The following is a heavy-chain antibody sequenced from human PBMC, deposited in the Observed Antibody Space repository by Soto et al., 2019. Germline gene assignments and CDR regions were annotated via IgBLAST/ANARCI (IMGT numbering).Heavy chain of an antibody. D-gene: IGHD6-6*01. CDR3: AKAHYSSSPHYYGMDV. J-gene: IGHJ6*02. V-gene: IGHV6-1*01. CDR2: TYYRSKWYN. Sequence: QTLSLTCAISGDSVSSNSAAWNWIRQSPSRGLEWLGRTYYRSKWYNDYAVSVKSRITINPDTSKNQFSLQLNSVTPEDAAVYYCAKAHYSSSPHYYGMDVWGQGTTVTVSS. CDR1: GDSVSSNSAA.